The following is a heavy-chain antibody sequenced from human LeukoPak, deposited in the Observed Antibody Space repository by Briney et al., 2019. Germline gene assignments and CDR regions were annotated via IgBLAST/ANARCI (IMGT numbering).Heavy chain of an antibody. CDR2: IYISGST. J-gene: IGHJ3*02. CDR3: ASLITIFGGSAAFDI. V-gene: IGHV4-4*07. CDR1: GASISSYY. Sequence: TSETLSLTCTVSGASISSYYWSWIRQPAGKGLEWIGRIYISGSTNYNPSLKSRVTMSVDTSKNQFSLKLSSVTAADTAVYYCASLITIFGGSAAFDIWGQGTMVTVSS. D-gene: IGHD3-3*01.